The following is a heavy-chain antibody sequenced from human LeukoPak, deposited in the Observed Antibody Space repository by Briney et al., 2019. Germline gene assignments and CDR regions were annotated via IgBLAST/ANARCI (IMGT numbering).Heavy chain of an antibody. CDR3: ARANTNNDAFDI. V-gene: IGHV4-59*01. CDR2: IYYSGST. J-gene: IGHJ3*02. CDR1: GGSISSYY. D-gene: IGHD3-16*01. Sequence: SETLSLTCSVSGGSISSYYWSWIRQPPGKGLEWIGNIYYSGSTNDNPSLKTRVAISVDTSKNQFSLQLSSVTAADTAVYYCARANTNNDAFDIWGRGTLVTVSS.